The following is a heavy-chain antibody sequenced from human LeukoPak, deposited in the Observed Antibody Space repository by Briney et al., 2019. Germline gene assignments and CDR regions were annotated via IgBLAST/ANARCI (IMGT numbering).Heavy chain of an antibody. CDR1: GFTFSRYG. J-gene: IGHJ4*02. V-gene: IGHV3-30*03. D-gene: IGHD2-21*01. CDR3: ARDLWGDYDS. Sequence: PGGSLRLSCAASGFTFSRYGMHWVRQAPGKGLEWVAVISYDGTNKDYRDSVKGLFTISRDNPRNKLFLQMNSLRPEDTGVYYCARDLWGDYDSWGQGTLVTVSS. CDR2: ISYDGTNK.